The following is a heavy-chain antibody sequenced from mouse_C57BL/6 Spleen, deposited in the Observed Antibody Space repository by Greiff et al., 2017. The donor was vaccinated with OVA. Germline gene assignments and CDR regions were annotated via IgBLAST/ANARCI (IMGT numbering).Heavy chain of an antibody. V-gene: IGHV1-50*01. Sequence: QVQLQQPGAELVKPGASVKLSCKASGYTFTSYWMQWVKQRPGQGLEWIGEIDPSDSYTNYNQKFKGKATLTVDTSSSTAYMQLSSLTSEDSAVYYCAPTVGAMDYWGKGTSVTVSS. CDR2: IDPSDSYT. CDR3: APTVGAMDY. D-gene: IGHD1-1*01. J-gene: IGHJ4*01. CDR1: GYTFTSYW.